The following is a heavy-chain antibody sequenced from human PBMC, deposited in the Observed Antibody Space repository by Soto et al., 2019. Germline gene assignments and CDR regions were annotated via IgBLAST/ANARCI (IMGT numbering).Heavy chain of an antibody. CDR3: ARRHSSGWYFDF. Sequence: GGSLRLSCTAAGFTCSGYYMSWIRQAPGKGLEWVSYISGSRSYTHYADSVEGRFTLSRDNAKNSLYLQMNSLRAEDTAVYYCARRHSSGWYFDFWGQGTLVTVS. V-gene: IGHV3-11*06. CDR2: ISGSRSYT. D-gene: IGHD6-19*01. CDR1: GFTCSGYY. J-gene: IGHJ4*02.